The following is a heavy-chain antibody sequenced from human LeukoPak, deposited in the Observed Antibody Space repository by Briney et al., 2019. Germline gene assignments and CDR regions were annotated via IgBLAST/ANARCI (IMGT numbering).Heavy chain of an antibody. Sequence: PSETLSLTCAVYGGXFSGYYCSWIRQPPGKGLEWIGEINHSGSPNYNPSLKSRVTISIDTSKNQFSLKLSPVTAADTAVYYCARDLSDYYGSGSYRPIDAFDIWGKGQWSPSLQ. V-gene: IGHV4-34*01. J-gene: IGHJ3*02. CDR2: INHSGSP. D-gene: IGHD3-10*01. CDR1: GGXFSGYY. CDR3: ARDLSDYYGSGSYRPIDAFDI.